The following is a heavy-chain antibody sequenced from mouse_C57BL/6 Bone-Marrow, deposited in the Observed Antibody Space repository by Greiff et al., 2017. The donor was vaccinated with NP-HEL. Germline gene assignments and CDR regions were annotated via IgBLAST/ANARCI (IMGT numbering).Heavy chain of an antibody. D-gene: IGHD1-1*01. CDR2: IWSGGST. CDR3: ATFTTVTPLYWYFDV. J-gene: IGHJ1*03. CDR1: GFSLTSYG. V-gene: IGHV2-2*01. Sequence: VKLKESGPGLVQPSQSLSITCTVSGFSLTSYGVHWVRQSPGKGLEWLGVIWSGGSTDYNAAFISRLSISKDNSKSQVFFKMNSLQADDTAIYYCATFTTVTPLYWYFDVWGTGTTVTVSS.